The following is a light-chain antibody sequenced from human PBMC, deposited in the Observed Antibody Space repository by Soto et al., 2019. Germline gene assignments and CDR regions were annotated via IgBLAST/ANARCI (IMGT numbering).Light chain of an antibody. CDR3: QLYGVSPT. Sequence: EIVMTQSPGTLSLSPGERATLSCRASQSISSNFLAWYQHKPGQAPRLLIYGESSRATGIPDRFSGSASGTYFTLTISRLEPEDFAVYYCQLYGVSPTFGGGTKV. CDR2: GES. V-gene: IGKV3-20*01. CDR1: QSISSNF. J-gene: IGKJ4*01.